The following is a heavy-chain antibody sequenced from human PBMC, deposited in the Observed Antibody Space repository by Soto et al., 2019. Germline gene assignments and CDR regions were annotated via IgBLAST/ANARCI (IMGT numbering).Heavy chain of an antibody. D-gene: IGHD1-1*01. CDR1: GFTFGDYW. Sequence: EVQLVESGGGLVQPGGSLRLSCTVSGFTFGDYWMTWFRQAPGKGLEWVANMNQDGSEKYYVDSVQGRFAISRDNAKNSLYLQMHSLSAEDTAVYYCASQRVSYAMDVWGQGTTVTVSS. CDR2: MNQDGSEK. CDR3: ASQRVSYAMDV. J-gene: IGHJ6*02. V-gene: IGHV3-7*05.